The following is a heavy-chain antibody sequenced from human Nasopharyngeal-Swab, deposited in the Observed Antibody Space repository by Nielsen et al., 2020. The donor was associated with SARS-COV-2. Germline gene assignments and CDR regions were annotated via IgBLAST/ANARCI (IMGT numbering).Heavy chain of an antibody. CDR2: IYYSGST. CDR1: GGSISSSSYY. V-gene: IGHV4-39*01. J-gene: IGHJ4*02. D-gene: IGHD6-19*01. CDR3: ANRWLGYFDY. Sequence: SETLSLTCTVSGGSISSSSYYWGWIRQPPGKGLEWIGSIYYSGSTYYNPSLKSRVTISVDTSKNQFSLKLSSVTAADTAVYYCANRWLGYFDYWGQGTLVTVSS.